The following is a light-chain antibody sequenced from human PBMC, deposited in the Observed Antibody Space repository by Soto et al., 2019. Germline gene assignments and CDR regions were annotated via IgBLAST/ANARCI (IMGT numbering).Light chain of an antibody. J-gene: IGKJ4*01. CDR3: QQYGSSPT. CDR1: QSVSSSY. V-gene: IGKV3-20*01. Sequence: EIGLTQSPGTLSLSPGERATLPCRASQSVSSSYLAWYQHKPGKAPSLLTYGASSRATGIPDRFIGSGSGTDFTLTISRLEPEDFAVYYCQQYGSSPTFGGGTKVEIK. CDR2: GAS.